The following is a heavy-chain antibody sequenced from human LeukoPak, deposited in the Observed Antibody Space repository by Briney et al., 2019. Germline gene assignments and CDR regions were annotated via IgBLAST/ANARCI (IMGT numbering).Heavy chain of an antibody. V-gene: IGHV3-23*01. D-gene: IGHD2-15*01. CDR3: AKDCNGGNCYIDY. CDR1: GFSFNNYA. CDR2: IIGSSGTT. Sequence: GGSLRLSCVASGFSFNNYAMNWVRQAPGKGLEWVSLIIGSSGTTFYADSVKGRFTISRDKSKNTLYLQMNSLRAEDTAIYYCAKDCNGGNCYIDYWGQGTLVTVAS. J-gene: IGHJ4*02.